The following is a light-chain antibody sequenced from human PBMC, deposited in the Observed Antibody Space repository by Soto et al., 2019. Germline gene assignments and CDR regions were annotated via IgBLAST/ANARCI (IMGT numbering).Light chain of an antibody. CDR1: QDISNY. Sequence: DIQMSQSPSSLSASVGDRVTITCQASQDISNYLNWYQHKPGKTPKLLIYDASNLETGVPSRFSGSKSGTAFTFTITSLQPEDIATYYCQQYDNLPFSFGGGTKVEIK. J-gene: IGKJ4*01. CDR3: QQYDNLPFS. V-gene: IGKV1-33*01. CDR2: DAS.